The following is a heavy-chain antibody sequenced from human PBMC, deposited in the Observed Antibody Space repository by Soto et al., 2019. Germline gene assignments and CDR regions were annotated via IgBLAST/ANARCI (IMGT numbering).Heavy chain of an antibody. D-gene: IGHD3-10*01. CDR3: ARVWGGAFDI. CDR1: GGSISSYY. V-gene: IGHV4-59*01. CDR2: TSYSGRP. J-gene: IGHJ3*02. Sequence: QVQLQESGPGLVKPSETLSLTCTVSGGSISSYYWSWIRQTPGKGLEWIGYTSYSGRPKYNPYLKSRFTISVDTAKNQFSLKLSSVTAAETAVYYCARVWGGAFDICGQGTMVTVSS.